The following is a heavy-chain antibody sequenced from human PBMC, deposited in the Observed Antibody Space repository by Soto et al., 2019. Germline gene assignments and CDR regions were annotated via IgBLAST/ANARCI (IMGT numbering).Heavy chain of an antibody. CDR2: ISSNGGST. CDR1: GFTFSSYA. D-gene: IGHD5-18*01. Sequence: GGSLRLSCSASGFTFSSYAMHWVRQAPGKGLEYVSAISSNGGSTYYADSVKGRFTISRDNSKNTLYLQMSSLRAEDTAVYYCVKGAYAWTQVTFDYWGQGTLVTVSS. CDR3: VKGAYAWTQVTFDY. V-gene: IGHV3-64D*06. J-gene: IGHJ4*02.